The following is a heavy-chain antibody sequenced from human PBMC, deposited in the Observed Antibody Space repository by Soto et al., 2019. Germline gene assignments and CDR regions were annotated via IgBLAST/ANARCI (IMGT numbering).Heavy chain of an antibody. V-gene: IGHV1-46*01. J-gene: IGHJ4*02. D-gene: IGHD3-10*01. CDR1: GYTFTSYY. CDR3: ARELEVYYYGSGSYYTGFDY. CDR2: INPSGGST. Sequence: ASVKVSCKASGYTFTSYYMHWVRQAPGQGLEWMGIINPSGGSTSYAQKFQGRVTMTRDTSTSTVYMELSSLRSEDTAVYYCARELEVYYYGSGSYYTGFDYWGQGTLVTVSS.